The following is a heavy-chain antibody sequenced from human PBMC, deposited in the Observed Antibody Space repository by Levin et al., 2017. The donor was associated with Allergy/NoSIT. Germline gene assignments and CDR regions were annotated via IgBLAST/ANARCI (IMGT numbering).Heavy chain of an antibody. V-gene: IGHV3-20*01. CDR3: ARTWGEGLYVFDY. D-gene: IGHD3-3*01. J-gene: IGHJ4*02. CDR1: GFTFDDYG. Sequence: GGSLRLSCAASGFTFDDYGMTWVRQAPGKGLEWVSVINWNGGSTGYADSVKGRFTISRDNAKNSLYLQMNSLRAEDTALYHCARTWGEGLYVFDYWGQGTLVTVSS. CDR2: INWNGGST.